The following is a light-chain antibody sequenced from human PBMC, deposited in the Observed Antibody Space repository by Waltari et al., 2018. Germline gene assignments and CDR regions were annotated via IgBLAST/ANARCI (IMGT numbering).Light chain of an antibody. J-gene: IGLJ2*01. V-gene: IGLV1-40*01. Sequence: QSVLTQPPSVSGAPGQRDTIPCTGGGSTIGEGYELHCYRQLPGKAPELLIYGVTIRPSGVPDPFFGPLSGTSASLAITGLQAEDEADYYCQSYDTSLSVVFGGGTKLTV. CDR1: GSTIGEGYE. CDR2: GVT. CDR3: QSYDTSLSVV.